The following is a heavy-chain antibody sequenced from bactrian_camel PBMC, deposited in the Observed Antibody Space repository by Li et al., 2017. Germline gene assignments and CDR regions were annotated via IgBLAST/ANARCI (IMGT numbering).Heavy chain of an antibody. V-gene: IGHV3S1*01. CDR1: GSGYISGTYC. D-gene: IGHD3*01. Sequence: VQLVESGGGSVQSGGSLRLSCAASGSGYISGTYCLGWFRQVPGKEREGVAAIAPATGSTYYDDSIKGRFTISKDNAKNILYLQMNSLKPEDTGMYYCAADQCGGAWLRIRHGDFSTWGQGTQVTVS. CDR3: AADQCGGAWLRIRHGDFST. J-gene: IGHJ6*01. CDR2: IAPATGST.